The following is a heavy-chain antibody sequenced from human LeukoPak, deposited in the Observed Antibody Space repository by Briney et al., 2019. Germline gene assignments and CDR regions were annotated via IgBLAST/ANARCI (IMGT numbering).Heavy chain of an antibody. J-gene: IGHJ1*01. Sequence: ASVKVSCKASGYTFTSYGISWVRQAPGQGLERMGWINAGNGNTKYSQKFQGRVTLTRDTSASTAYMELSRLGSEDTALYYCARVDSTSWYGYFQHWGQDTLVTVSS. D-gene: IGHD6-13*01. CDR3: ARVDSTSWYGYFQH. CDR1: GYTFTSYG. V-gene: IGHV1-3*01. CDR2: INAGNGNT.